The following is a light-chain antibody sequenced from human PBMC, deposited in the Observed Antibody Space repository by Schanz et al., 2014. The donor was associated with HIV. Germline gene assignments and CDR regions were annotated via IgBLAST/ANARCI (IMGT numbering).Light chain of an antibody. Sequence: QSALTQPASVSGSPGQSITISCTGNSSDVGSYNLVSWYQQHPGKAPKLMIYEGSKRPSGVSSRFSGSKSGNTASLTISGLQAEDEADYYCLSYTGSSWVFGGWTKLTVL. CDR2: EGS. CDR1: SSDVGSYNL. CDR3: LSYTGSSWV. V-gene: IGLV2-23*01. J-gene: IGLJ3*02.